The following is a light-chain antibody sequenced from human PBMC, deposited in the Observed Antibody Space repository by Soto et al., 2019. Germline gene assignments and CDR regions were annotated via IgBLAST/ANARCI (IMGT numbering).Light chain of an antibody. Sequence: EIVLTQSPDTLSLSPGESATLSCRASQSVSRYLAWYQQKPGQTPRLLIYDASNRAAGIPARFSGSGSGTDFSLTISRLEPEDFAVYYCQQHGDAPITFGQGTRLEI. V-gene: IGKV3-11*01. CDR3: QQHGDAPIT. J-gene: IGKJ5*01. CDR2: DAS. CDR1: QSVSRY.